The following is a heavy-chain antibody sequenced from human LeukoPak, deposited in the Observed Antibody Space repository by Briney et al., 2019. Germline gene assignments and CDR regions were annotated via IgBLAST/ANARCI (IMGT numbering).Heavy chain of an antibody. Sequence: ASVKVSCKASGYTFTSYGISWVRQAPGQGLEWMGWISAYNGNTNYAQKLQGRVTTTTDTSTSTAYMELRSLRSDDTAVYYCARDIAIAVAGDFGYWGQGTLVTVSS. CDR1: GYTFTSYG. D-gene: IGHD6-19*01. CDR3: ARDIAIAVAGDFGY. CDR2: ISAYNGNT. J-gene: IGHJ4*02. V-gene: IGHV1-18*01.